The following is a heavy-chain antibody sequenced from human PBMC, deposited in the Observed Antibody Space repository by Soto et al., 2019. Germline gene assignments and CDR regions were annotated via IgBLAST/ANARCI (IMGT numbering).Heavy chain of an antibody. V-gene: IGHV3-23*01. CDR1: GFTFSTYA. CDR3: AKGRGNDFWSGYDDY. J-gene: IGHJ4*02. D-gene: IGHD3-3*01. CDR2: ISNIGGS. Sequence: EVQVLESGGGLVQPGGSLRLSCAASGFTFSTYAMSWVRQAPGKGLEWVSTISNIGGSYYADSMKGRFTISRDSSRNTLYLQMNSLRAEDTAVYYCAKGRGNDFWSGYDDYWGQGTLVTVSS.